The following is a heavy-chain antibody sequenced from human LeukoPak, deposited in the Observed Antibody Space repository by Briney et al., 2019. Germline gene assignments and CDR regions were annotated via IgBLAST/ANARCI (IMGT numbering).Heavy chain of an antibody. J-gene: IGHJ3*02. V-gene: IGHV5-51*01. CDR3: ARNSAGERATIFDAFYI. Sequence: GESLKISCKGSGYSFTSYWIGWVRQMPGKGLEWMGIIYPGDSDTRYSPSFQGQVTISADKSISTAYLQWSSLKASDTAMYYCARNSAGERATIFDAFYIWGQETMVTVSS. D-gene: IGHD5-24*01. CDR2: IYPGDSDT. CDR1: GYSFTSYW.